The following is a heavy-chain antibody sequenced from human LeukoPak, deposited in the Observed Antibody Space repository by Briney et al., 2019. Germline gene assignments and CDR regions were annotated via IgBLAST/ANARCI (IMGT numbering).Heavy chain of an antibody. D-gene: IGHD3-22*01. CDR2: IGNDGRMM. Sequence: TGGSLRLSGAASGFTLSSHPMNWVRQAPGKGLEWVSYIGNDGRMMYYADSVKGRFTISRESAKNSLYLQMNSLGADDTAVYYCARDASHFDSSGYFHNYYYGMAVWGQGTTVTVSS. CDR3: ARDASHFDSSGYFHNYYYGMAV. V-gene: IGHV3-48*03. J-gene: IGHJ6*02. CDR1: GFTLSSHP.